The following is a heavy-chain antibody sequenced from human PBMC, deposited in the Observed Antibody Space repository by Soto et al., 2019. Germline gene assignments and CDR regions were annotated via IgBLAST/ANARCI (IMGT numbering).Heavy chain of an antibody. CDR1: GFTFSSYS. D-gene: IGHD3-10*01. CDR2: ISSSSSYI. V-gene: IGHV3-21*01. CDR3: ARGSGYGSGSSVNHYLDC. J-gene: IGHJ4*01. Sequence: GGSLRLSCAASGFTFSSYSMNWVRQAPGKGLEWVSSISSSSSYIYYADSVKGRFTISRDNAKNSLYLQMNSLRAEDTAVYYCARGSGYGSGSSVNHYLDCWGRGTLVTVSS.